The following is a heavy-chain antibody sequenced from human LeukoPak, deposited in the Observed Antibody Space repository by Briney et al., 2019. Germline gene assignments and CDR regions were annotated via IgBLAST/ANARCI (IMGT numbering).Heavy chain of an antibody. V-gene: IGHV3-30*04. CDR1: GFTFSSYA. J-gene: IGHJ4*02. Sequence: GGSLRLSRAASGFTFSSYAMHWVRQAPGKGLEWVAVISYDGSNKYYADSVKGRFTISRDNSKNTLYLQMNSLRAEDTAVYYCARDQMLYSSSLDYWGQGTLVTVSS. D-gene: IGHD6-13*01. CDR2: ISYDGSNK. CDR3: ARDQMLYSSSLDY.